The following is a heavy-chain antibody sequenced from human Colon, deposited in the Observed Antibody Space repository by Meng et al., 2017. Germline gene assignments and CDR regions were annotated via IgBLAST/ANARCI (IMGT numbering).Heavy chain of an antibody. CDR1: GFTFSSYA. J-gene: IGHJ4*02. V-gene: IGHV3-30*04. D-gene: IGHD3-10*01. CDR3: ARVGLLWFGESYYFDY. Sequence: GESLKISCAASGFTFSSYAMHWVRQAPGKGLEWVAVISYDGSNKYYADSVKGRFTISRDNSKNTVYLQMNSLRAEDTAVYYCARVGLLWFGESYYFDYWGQGTLVTVSS. CDR2: ISYDGSNK.